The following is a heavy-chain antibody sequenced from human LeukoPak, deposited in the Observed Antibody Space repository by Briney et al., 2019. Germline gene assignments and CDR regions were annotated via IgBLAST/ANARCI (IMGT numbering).Heavy chain of an antibody. CDR1: GYTFIGYY. V-gene: IGHV1-2*02. CDR2: INPNSGGT. J-gene: IGHJ3*02. D-gene: IGHD6-19*01. CDR3: AREENSSGWYACAFYI. Sequence: ASVKVSCKASGYTFIGYYMHWVRQAPGQGLEWMGWINPNSGGTNYAQKFQGRVTMTRDTSISTAYMELSRLRSHDTAVYYCAREENSSGWYACAFYIWGQGTMVTVSS.